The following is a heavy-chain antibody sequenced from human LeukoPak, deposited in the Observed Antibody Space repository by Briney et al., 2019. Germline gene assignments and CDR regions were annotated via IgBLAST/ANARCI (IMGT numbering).Heavy chain of an antibody. Sequence: GGSLRLSCAASGFTFSSYAMHWVRQAPGKGLEWVAVISYDGSNKYYADSVKGRFTISRDNSKNTLYLQMNSLRAEDTAVYYCAKSAAGFDYWGQGTLVAVSS. J-gene: IGHJ4*02. CDR1: GFTFSSYA. V-gene: IGHV3-30-3*01. CDR2: ISYDGSNK. CDR3: AKSAAGFDY. D-gene: IGHD6-25*01.